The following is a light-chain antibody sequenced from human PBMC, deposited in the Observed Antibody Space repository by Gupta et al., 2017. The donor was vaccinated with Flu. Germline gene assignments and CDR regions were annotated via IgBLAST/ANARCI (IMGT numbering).Light chain of an antibody. Sequence: QAVLTQPPSASGTPGPRVTISCSGSSSNIGSNPVNWYQQLPGTAPKLLIYRNNQRPSGVPDRFSGSKSGTSASLAISGLQSEDEADYYCAAWDDSLRGVVFGGGTKLTVL. CDR2: RNN. CDR3: AAWDDSLRGVV. J-gene: IGLJ3*02. V-gene: IGLV1-44*01. CDR1: SSNIGSNP.